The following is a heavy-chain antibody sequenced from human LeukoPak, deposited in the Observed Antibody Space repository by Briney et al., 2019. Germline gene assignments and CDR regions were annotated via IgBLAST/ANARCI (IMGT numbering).Heavy chain of an antibody. J-gene: IGHJ6*03. CDR1: GGSITSVGYY. D-gene: IGHD3-16*01. V-gene: IGHV4-61*02. Sequence: PSETLSLTCTVSGGSITSVGYYWNWIRQPAGNELEWIVLIYPSESTNYNPSLKIRVTISIDTSKKQFSLNLTSVTAANTAVYYCARVGGYSYIDVWGEGTTVTVSS. CDR3: ARVGGYSYIDV. CDR2: IYPSEST.